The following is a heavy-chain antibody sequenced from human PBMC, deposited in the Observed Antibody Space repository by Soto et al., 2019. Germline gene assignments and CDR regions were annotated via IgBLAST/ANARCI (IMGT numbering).Heavy chain of an antibody. J-gene: IGHJ6*02. CDR3: ARPRGSDILTGFYSGMDV. CDR2: IDPSDSYI. Sequence: GESLKISCKGSGYRFTTYWITWVRQMPGKGLEWMGRIDPSDSYINYSPSFEGHVTFSVDRSISTAYLHWGSLRASDTAMYYCARPRGSDILTGFYSGMDVWGQGNTVTVSS. D-gene: IGHD3-9*01. V-gene: IGHV5-10-1*01. CDR1: GYRFTTYW.